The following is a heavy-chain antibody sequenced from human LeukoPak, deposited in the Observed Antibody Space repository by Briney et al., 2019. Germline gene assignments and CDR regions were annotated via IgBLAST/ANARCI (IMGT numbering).Heavy chain of an antibody. J-gene: IGHJ4*02. CDR3: ARAPYSGSYPDY. D-gene: IGHD1-26*01. V-gene: IGHV3-64*01. CDR1: GFSLRSYA. CDR2: ISSNGGST. Sequence: GGSLRLSCAASGFSLRSYAMHWVRQAPGKGLEYVSAISSNGGSTFYVNSVEGRFTISRDNSKNTLYLQMGSLRAEDMAVYYCARAPYSGSYPDYWGQGTLVTVSS.